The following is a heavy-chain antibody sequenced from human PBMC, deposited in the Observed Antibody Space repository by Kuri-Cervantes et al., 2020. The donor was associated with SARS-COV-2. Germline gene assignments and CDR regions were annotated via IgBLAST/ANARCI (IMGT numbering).Heavy chain of an antibody. CDR1: GGSISSISSSTYY. J-gene: IGHJ4*02. Sequence: GSLRLSCTVSGGSISSISSSTYYWGWNRQPPGKGLEWIWSIYYSGSHYYNPSLKSRVTILVDTSKNRFSLTLSSVTAADTAVYYCARVDTAMGPFDYWGQGTLVTVSS. CDR3: ARVDTAMGPFDY. D-gene: IGHD5-18*01. CDR2: IYYSGSH. V-gene: IGHV4-39*07.